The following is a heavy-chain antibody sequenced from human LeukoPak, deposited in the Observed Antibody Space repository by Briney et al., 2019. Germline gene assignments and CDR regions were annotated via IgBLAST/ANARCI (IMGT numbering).Heavy chain of an antibody. CDR2: INWNGGST. CDR3: ARGGPFHIVVVTPLLYMDV. Sequence: GGSLRLSCAASGFTFDEYGMSWVRQAPGKGLEWVSGINWNGGSTGYADSVKGRFTISRDNAKNSLYLQMSSLRVEDTALYYCARGGPFHIVVVTPLLYMDVWGKGTTVTVSS. V-gene: IGHV3-20*04. D-gene: IGHD2-21*02. CDR1: GFTFDEYG. J-gene: IGHJ6*03.